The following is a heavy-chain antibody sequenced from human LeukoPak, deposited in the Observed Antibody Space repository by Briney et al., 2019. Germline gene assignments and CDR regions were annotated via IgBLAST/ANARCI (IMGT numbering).Heavy chain of an antibody. CDR1: GFTFRSYG. V-gene: IGHV3-30*18. D-gene: IGHD3-22*01. J-gene: IGHJ3*02. CDR2: VSYNGSNK. CDR3: AKDLPYYDSSGSWSDSFDI. Sequence: PGGSLRLSCAASGFTFRSYGMNWVRQAPGKGLEWVAVVSYNGSNKYYADSVKGRFTISKDNSRNTVYLQMNSLRAEDTAMYYCAKDLPYYDSSGSWSDSFDIWGQGTRVTVSS.